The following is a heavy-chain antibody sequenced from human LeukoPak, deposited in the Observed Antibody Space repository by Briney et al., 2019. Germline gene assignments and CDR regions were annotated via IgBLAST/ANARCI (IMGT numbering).Heavy chain of an antibody. CDR3: ARQNPEAAGQGPDY. CDR1: GGSVWGYY. CDR2: IYHTGST. Sequence: PSETLSLTCSVSGGSVWGYYWSWIRQPPGKGLEWIGYIYHTGSTSYNPSLKSRIAMSVDTSKSQFSLKLSSVTAAGTAVYYCARQNPEAAGQGPDYWGQGTLVTVSS. V-gene: IGHV4-59*08. J-gene: IGHJ4*02. D-gene: IGHD6-13*01.